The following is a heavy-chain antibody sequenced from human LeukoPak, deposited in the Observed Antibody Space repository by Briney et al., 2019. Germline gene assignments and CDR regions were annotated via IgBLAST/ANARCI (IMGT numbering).Heavy chain of an antibody. Sequence: ASVKVSCKASGYTFTNYGISWVRQAPGQGLEWMGWISAYNGNTNYAQKLQGRVTMTTDTSTSTAYMELRSLRSDDTAVYYCARDKGYSSGWYGLNAFDIWGQGTMVTVSS. J-gene: IGHJ3*02. D-gene: IGHD6-19*01. CDR1: GYTFTNYG. CDR3: ARDKGYSSGWYGLNAFDI. CDR2: ISAYNGNT. V-gene: IGHV1-18*01.